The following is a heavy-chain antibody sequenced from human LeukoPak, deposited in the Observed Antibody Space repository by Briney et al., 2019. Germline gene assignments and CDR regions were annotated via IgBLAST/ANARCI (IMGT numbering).Heavy chain of an antibody. J-gene: IGHJ4*02. CDR1: GFTFSSYS. Sequence: PGGSLRLSCAASGFTFSSYSMNWVRQAPGKGLEWVANIEEDGSGKHYVDSVRGRFTISRDNAKNSLYLQINSLKAEDTAVYYCARDSVYSGSFSSFDFWGQGTLVTVSS. CDR3: ARDSVYSGSFSSFDF. CDR2: IEEDGSGK. V-gene: IGHV3-7*01. D-gene: IGHD1-26*01.